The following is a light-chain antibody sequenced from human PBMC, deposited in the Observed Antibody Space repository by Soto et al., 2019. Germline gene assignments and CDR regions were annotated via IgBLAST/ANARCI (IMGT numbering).Light chain of an antibody. CDR1: QSVSSSY. J-gene: IGKJ4*01. CDR2: GAS. Sequence: EIVLMQFPGTLSLSPGERATLSCRASQSVSSSYLAWYQQKPGQAPRLLIYGASSRATGIPDRFSGSGSGRDFTLTISRLEPEDFAVYYCQQYGNSPVTFGGGTAVEIK. CDR3: QQYGNSPVT. V-gene: IGKV3-20*01.